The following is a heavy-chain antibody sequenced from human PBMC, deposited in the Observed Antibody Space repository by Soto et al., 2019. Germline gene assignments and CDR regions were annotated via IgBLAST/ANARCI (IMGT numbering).Heavy chain of an antibody. D-gene: IGHD6-25*01. Sequence: EVQLLESGGGLVQPGRSLRLSCAASGFTFSSYAMSWVRQAPGKGLEWVSAISGSGGTTYYAASVKGRFTISRDNSKNPLFLQMNSLRAEDTAVYYCAKCFVETGGSSGCPWTFHYWGQGTLVTVSS. CDR3: AKCFVETGGSSGCPWTFHY. J-gene: IGHJ4*02. CDR2: ISGSGGTT. V-gene: IGHV3-23*01. CDR1: GFTFSSYA.